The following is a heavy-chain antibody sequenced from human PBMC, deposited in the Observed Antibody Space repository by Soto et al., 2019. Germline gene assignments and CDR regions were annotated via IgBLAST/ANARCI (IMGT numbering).Heavy chain of an antibody. J-gene: IGHJ3*02. V-gene: IGHV3-21*01. Sequence: EVQLVESGGGLVKPGGSLRLSCAAFGFTFSSYTMNWVRQAPGKGLEWVSSISSSSSYIYYADSVKGRFTISRDNAKTSPSMQMNSLRSEDTAVYYCARDRGGDLKAFDIWGQWTMVTVSS. D-gene: IGHD3-10*01. CDR1: GFTFSSYT. CDR3: ARDRGGDLKAFDI. CDR2: ISSSSSYI.